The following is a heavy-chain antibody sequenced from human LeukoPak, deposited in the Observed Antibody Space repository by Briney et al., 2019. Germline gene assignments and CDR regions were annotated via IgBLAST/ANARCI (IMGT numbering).Heavy chain of an antibody. J-gene: IGHJ4*02. V-gene: IGHV4-39*07. CDR3: ATFRIQWFGESSFDY. CDR2: IYYSGST. CDR1: GGSISSSSYY. Sequence: SETLSLTCTVSGGSISSSSYYWGWIRQPPGKGLECIGSIYYSGSTYYNPSLKSRVTISVDTSKNQFSLKLSSVTAADTAVYYCATFRIQWFGESSFDYWGQGTLVTVSS. D-gene: IGHD3-10*01.